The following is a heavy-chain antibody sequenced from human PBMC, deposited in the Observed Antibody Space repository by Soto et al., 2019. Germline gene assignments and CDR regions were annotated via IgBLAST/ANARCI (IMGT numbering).Heavy chain of an antibody. J-gene: IGHJ6*03. D-gene: IGHD2-15*01. CDR2: ISWNSGSI. CDR3: AKDIGAASYYYMDV. V-gene: IGHV3-9*01. CDR1: GFTFDDYA. Sequence: EVQLVESGGGLVQPGRSLRLSWAASGFTFDDYAMHWVRQAPGKGLEWVSGISWNSGSIGYADSVKGRFTISRDNAKNSLYLQMNSLRAEDTALYYCAKDIGAASYYYMDVWGKGTTVTVSS.